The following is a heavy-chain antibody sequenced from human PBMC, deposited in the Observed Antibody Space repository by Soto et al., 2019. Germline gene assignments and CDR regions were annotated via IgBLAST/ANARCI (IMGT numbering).Heavy chain of an antibody. J-gene: IGHJ5*02. D-gene: IGHD3-10*01. CDR2: IYFSGTT. V-gene: IGHV4-39*01. CDR3: TRGDFRSGSYCNPTPNGFDP. Sequence: SQTLSLTCTVSGGTIRSSSYYWDWIRQPPGTGLEWIGRIYFSGTTYYNSSLKCRFTISVATSKNKFSLKLNSVTAAATAAYFWTRGDFRSGSYCNPTPNGFDPGGQGIRVPSPQ. CDR1: GGTIRSSSYY.